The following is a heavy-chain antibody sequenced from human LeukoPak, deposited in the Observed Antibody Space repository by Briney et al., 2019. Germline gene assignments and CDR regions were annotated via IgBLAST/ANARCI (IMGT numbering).Heavy chain of an antibody. CDR2: INSDGSTT. V-gene: IGHV3-74*01. J-gene: IGHJ4*02. D-gene: IGHD1-26*01. CDR3: ARGDDGIFDY. CDR1: GFTISSYW. Sequence: RTGGSLRLSCAASGFTISSYWMHWVRQAPGKGLVWVSRINSDGSTTTYADSVKGRFTISRNNAKNTLYLQMNSLRAEDTAVYYCARGDDGIFDYWGQGTLVTVSS.